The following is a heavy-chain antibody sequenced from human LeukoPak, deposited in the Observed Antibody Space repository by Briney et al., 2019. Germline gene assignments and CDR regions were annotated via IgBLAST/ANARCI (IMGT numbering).Heavy chain of an antibody. CDR1: GGSFSGYY. Sequence: SETLSLTCAVYGGSFSGYYWSWIRQSPGKGLEWIGEINHSVSTNYNPSLKSRVTISVDTSKNQFSLKLSSVTAADTAVYYCARRRGITIFGVVILNWFDPWGQGTLVTVSS. CDR2: INHSVST. J-gene: IGHJ5*02. CDR3: ARRRGITIFGVVILNWFDP. V-gene: IGHV4-34*01. D-gene: IGHD3-3*01.